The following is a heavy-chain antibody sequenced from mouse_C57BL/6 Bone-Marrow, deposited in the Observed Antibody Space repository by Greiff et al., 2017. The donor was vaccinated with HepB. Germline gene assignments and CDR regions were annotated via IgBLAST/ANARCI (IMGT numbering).Heavy chain of an antibody. Sequence: EVHLVESGGGLVQPGGSLKLSCAASGFTFSDYYMYWVRQTPEKRLEWVAYISNGGGSTYYPDTVKGRFTISRDNAKNTLYLQMSRLKSEDTAMYYCARRRLLFYAMDYWGQGTSVTVSS. CDR3: ARRRLLFYAMDY. CDR2: ISNGGGST. D-gene: IGHD3-2*02. V-gene: IGHV5-12*01. CDR1: GFTFSDYY. J-gene: IGHJ4*01.